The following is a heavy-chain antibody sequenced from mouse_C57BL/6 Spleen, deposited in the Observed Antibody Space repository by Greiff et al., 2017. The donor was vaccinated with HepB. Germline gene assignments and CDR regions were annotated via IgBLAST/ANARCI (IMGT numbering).Heavy chain of an antibody. D-gene: IGHD2-3*01. J-gene: IGHJ2*01. CDR3: ARTIDGNYLDY. Sequence: QVQLQQPGAELVRPGTSVKLSCKASGYTFTSYWMHWVKQRPGQGLEWIGVIDPSDSYTNYNQKFKGKATLTVDTSSSTAYMQLSSLTSEDSAVYYCARTIDGNYLDYWGQGTTLTVSS. CDR1: GYTFTSYW. V-gene: IGHV1-59*01. CDR2: IDPSDSYT.